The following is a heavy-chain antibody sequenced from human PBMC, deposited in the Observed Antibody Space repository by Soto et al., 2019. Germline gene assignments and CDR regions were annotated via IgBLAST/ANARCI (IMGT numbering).Heavy chain of an antibody. CDR3: ARAYGSNVFDF. Sequence: QVQLQQWGAGLLKPSETLSLTCAVYGGSFSGYYWSWIRQPPGKGLEWIGEINHSGSTNYNPSRKSRVTISVDTSKNQFSLKLSSVTAADTAVYYCARAYGSNVFDFWGQGTLVTVSS. V-gene: IGHV4-34*01. CDR1: GGSFSGYY. CDR2: INHSGST. D-gene: IGHD4-17*01. J-gene: IGHJ4*02.